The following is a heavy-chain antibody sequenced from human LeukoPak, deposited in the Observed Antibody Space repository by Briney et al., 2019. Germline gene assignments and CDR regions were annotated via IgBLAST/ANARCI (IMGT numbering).Heavy chain of an antibody. D-gene: IGHD1-26*01. CDR2: ITSTGAYI. CDR1: GFTFGLYT. Sequence: PGGSLRLSCDASGFTFGLYTITWVRQAPGKGLEWVSSITSTGAYINYADSVKGRFTISRDNAKSSLYLQMDSLRAEGTAVYYCARVATGATTSNYFYYYMDVWGRGTTVTVSS. V-gene: IGHV3-21*01. CDR3: ARVATGATTSNYFYYYMDV. J-gene: IGHJ6*03.